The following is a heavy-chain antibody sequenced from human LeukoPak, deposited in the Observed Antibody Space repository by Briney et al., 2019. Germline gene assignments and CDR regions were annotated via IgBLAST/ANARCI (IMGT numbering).Heavy chain of an antibody. CDR1: GFTFDDYA. D-gene: IGHD4-23*01. CDR2: IKQDGSEK. V-gene: IGHV3-7*01. J-gene: IGHJ3*02. CDR3: AREGGNSDGAFDI. Sequence: GRSLRLSCAAAGFTFDDYAMHWVRQAPGKGLEWVANIKQDGSEKNYVDSVKGRFTISRDNAENSLYLQMNSLRAEDTAVYYCAREGGNSDGAFDIWGQGTMV.